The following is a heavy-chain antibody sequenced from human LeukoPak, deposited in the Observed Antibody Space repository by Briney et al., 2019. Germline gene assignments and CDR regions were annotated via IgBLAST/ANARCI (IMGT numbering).Heavy chain of an antibody. V-gene: IGHV3-7*01. Sequence: GGSLRLSCAASGFTFSSSWMSWARQAPGKRLEWVANINHGGGDIQYVDSVKGRFTISRDNAKDSLYLQMNSLRAEDTAVHYCATYINWVAGDVWGQGTPVTVSS. CDR2: INHGGGDI. D-gene: IGHD1-1*01. CDR3: ATYINWVAGDV. CDR1: GFTFSSSW. J-gene: IGHJ6*02.